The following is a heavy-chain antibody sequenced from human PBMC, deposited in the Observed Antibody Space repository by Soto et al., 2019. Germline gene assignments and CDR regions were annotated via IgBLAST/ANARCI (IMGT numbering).Heavy chain of an antibody. V-gene: IGHV4-59*01. D-gene: IGHD4-4*01. CDR3: ARDAVSDDYSNYYYYGMDV. CDR1: GGSISSYY. Sequence: SETLSLTCTVSGGSISSYYWSWIRQPPGKGLEWIGYIYYSGSTNYNPSLKSRVTISVDTSKNQFSLKLSSVTAADTAVYYCARDAVSDDYSNYYYYGMDVWGQGTTVTVSS. CDR2: IYYSGST. J-gene: IGHJ6*02.